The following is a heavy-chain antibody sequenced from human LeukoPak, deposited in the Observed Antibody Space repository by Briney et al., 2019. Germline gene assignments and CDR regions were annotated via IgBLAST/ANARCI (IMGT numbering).Heavy chain of an antibody. D-gene: IGHD1-1*01. CDR3: AKDPGWNDREDAFDI. CDR2: IRYDGSNK. V-gene: IGHV3-30*02. Sequence: GGSLRLSCAASGFTFSSYGMHWVRQAPGKGLEWVAFIRYDGSNKYYADSVKGRFTISRDNSKNTLYLQMNSLRAEDTAVYYCAKDPGWNDREDAFDIWGQGTMVTVSS. J-gene: IGHJ3*02. CDR1: GFTFSSYG.